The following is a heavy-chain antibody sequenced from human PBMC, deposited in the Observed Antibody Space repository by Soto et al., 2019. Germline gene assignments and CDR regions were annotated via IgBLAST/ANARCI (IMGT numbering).Heavy chain of an antibody. J-gene: IGHJ4*02. CDR2: IYYSGST. Sequence: LSLTCTVSGGSISSGGYYWSWIRQHPGKGLEWIGYIYYSGSTYYNPPLKSRVTISVDTSKNQFSLKLSSVTAADTAVYYCARVYDSSGYFPYFDYWGQGTLVTVSS. V-gene: IGHV4-31*03. D-gene: IGHD3-22*01. CDR1: GGSISSGGYY. CDR3: ARVYDSSGYFPYFDY.